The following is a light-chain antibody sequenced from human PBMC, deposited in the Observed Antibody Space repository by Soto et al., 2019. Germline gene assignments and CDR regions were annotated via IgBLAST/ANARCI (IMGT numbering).Light chain of an antibody. Sequence: QSALTQPASVSGSPGQSITISCTGTSNDIGAYNHVAWYQQHPGKAPKVIIHEVNNRPSGVSNRFSGSKSGNTASLIISGLQAEDEADYYCTSYTTSSAVVFGGGTKVTVL. CDR2: EVN. CDR3: TSYTTSSAVV. V-gene: IGLV2-14*03. CDR1: SNDIGAYNH. J-gene: IGLJ3*02.